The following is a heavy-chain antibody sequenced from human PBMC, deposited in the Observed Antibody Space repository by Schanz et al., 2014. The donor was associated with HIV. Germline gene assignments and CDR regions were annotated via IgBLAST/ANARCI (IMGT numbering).Heavy chain of an antibody. D-gene: IGHD6-19*01. CDR1: GGIFRGHV. Sequence: QVQLAQSGAEVKQPGASVKVSCKVSGGIFRGHVISWVRQAPGQGLEWMGMIVPKLGAAKYAQNFQGRVTIASDESTSTSYMEMTSLRSEDTAVYFCARSDTYNSGWYVHWGQGTLVTVSS. CDR2: IVPKLGAA. CDR3: ARSDTYNSGWYVH. V-gene: IGHV1-69*11. J-gene: IGHJ4*02.